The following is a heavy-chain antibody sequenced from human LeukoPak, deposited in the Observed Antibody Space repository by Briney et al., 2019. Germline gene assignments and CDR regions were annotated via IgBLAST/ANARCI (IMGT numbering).Heavy chain of an antibody. J-gene: IGHJ4*02. V-gene: IGHV1-3*01. D-gene: IGHD2-2*01. Sequence: ASVKVSCKASGGTFSSYAISWVRQAPGHRLEWMGWVNAGNGNTKYSQKFQGRVTITRDTSASTAYMELSSLRSEDTAVYYCARGPRVVVPAAMDYWGQGTLVTVSS. CDR2: VNAGNGNT. CDR3: ARGPRVVVPAAMDY. CDR1: GGTFSSYA.